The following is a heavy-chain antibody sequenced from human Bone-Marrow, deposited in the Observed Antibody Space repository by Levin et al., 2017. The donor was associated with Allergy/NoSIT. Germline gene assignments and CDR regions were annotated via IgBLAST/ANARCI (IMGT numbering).Heavy chain of an antibody. J-gene: IGHJ4*02. D-gene: IGHD3-9*01. CDR1: GFSFRNYG. Sequence: QPGGSLRLSCAASGFSFRNYGLHWVRQAPGKGLEWVSFISYDGSDKHYADSVKGRFTISRDISKNTLYLQMDSLRPEDTAMYYCAKDSLSEIRWDAGYYNYWGQGTLVTVSS. CDR3: AKDSLSEIRWDAGYYNY. CDR2: ISYDGSDK. V-gene: IGHV3-30*18.